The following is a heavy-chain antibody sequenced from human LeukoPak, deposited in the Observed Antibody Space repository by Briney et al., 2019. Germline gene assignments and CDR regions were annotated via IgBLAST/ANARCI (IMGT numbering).Heavy chain of an antibody. CDR3: ATVAVAGTGPNAFDI. CDR1: GYIFTNYW. Sequence: GESLKISCKGSGYIFTNYWVGWVRQMPGRGLEWMGIIYPGDSDTRYSPSFQGQVTISADKSISTAYLQWSSLKASDTAMYYCATVAVAGTGPNAFDIWGQGTMATVSS. V-gene: IGHV5-51*01. J-gene: IGHJ3*02. D-gene: IGHD6-19*01. CDR2: IYPGDSDT.